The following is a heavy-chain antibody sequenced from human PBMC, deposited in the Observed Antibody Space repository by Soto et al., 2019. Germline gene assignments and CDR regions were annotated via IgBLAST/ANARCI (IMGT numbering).Heavy chain of an antibody. Sequence: ASVKVCGEASGYTFPSYYINWVRQAPGQGLEWMVIINPSGGSTSYAQKFQGRVTMTRDTSTSTVYMELSSLRSEDTAVYYCARVRSRLEEGYYDSSGYPWAQGTLVTVSS. D-gene: IGHD3-22*01. J-gene: IGHJ5*02. V-gene: IGHV1-46*01. CDR3: ARVRSRLEEGYYDSSGYP. CDR2: INPSGGST. CDR1: GYTFPSYY.